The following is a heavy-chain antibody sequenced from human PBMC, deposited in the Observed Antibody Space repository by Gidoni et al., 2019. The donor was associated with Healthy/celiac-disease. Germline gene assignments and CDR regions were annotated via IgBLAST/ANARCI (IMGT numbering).Heavy chain of an antibody. D-gene: IGHD2-21*01. J-gene: IGHJ3*02. Sequence: WNSGSIGYADSVKGRFTISRDNAKNSLYLQMNSLRAEDTALYYCAKAKIVVVFVGAFDIWGQGTMVTVSS. CDR3: AKAKIVVVFVGAFDI. CDR2: WNSGSI. V-gene: IGHV3-9*01.